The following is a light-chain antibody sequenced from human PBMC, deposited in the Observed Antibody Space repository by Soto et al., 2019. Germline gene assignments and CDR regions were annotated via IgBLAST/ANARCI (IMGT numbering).Light chain of an antibody. Sequence: QSALTQPRSVSGSPGQSVTISCTGTSSDVGNYNYVSWYQQHPGEAPKLMLYDVSQRPSGVPDRFSGSKSGNTASLTISGLQAEDEADYYCCSYAGSYTFGVFGGGTKLTVL. J-gene: IGLJ2*01. CDR1: SSDVGNYNY. CDR3: CSYAGSYTFGV. V-gene: IGLV2-11*01. CDR2: DVS.